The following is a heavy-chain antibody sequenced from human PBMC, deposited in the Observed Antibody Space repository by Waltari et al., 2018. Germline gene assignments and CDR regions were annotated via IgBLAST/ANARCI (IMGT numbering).Heavy chain of an antibody. Sequence: QVQLVQSGAEVKKPGSSVKFSCKASGGTFSSYAISWVRQAPGQGLEWMGGCIPILGIANDAQKFQGRFTITADESTSTAYMELSSLRSEDTAVYYCARPGKGPSSYTLDPWGQGTLVTVSS. CDR3: ARPGKGPSSYTLDP. D-gene: IGHD2-2*02. V-gene: IGHV1-69*04. CDR2: CIPILGIA. CDR1: GGTFSSYA. J-gene: IGHJ5*02.